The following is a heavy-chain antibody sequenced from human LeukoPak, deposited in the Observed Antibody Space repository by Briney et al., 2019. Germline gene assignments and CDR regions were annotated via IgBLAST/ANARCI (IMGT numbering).Heavy chain of an antibody. Sequence: GGSLRLSCAASGFTFSSYGMHWVRPAPGKGLEWVAVIRYDGSNKYYADSVKGRFTISRDNSKNTLYLQMNSLRAEDTAVYYCSRSKDWNDACLDYWGKGTLVTVSS. CDR2: IRYDGSNK. V-gene: IGHV3-33*01. J-gene: IGHJ4*02. CDR1: GFTFSSYG. D-gene: IGHD1-1*01. CDR3: SRSKDWNDACLDY.